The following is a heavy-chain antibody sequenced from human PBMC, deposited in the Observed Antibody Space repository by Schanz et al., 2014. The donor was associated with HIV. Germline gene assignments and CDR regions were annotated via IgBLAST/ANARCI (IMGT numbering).Heavy chain of an antibody. CDR1: GFTFSSYA. CDR3: AREDTETDAFDI. CDR2: ISYDGSKK. J-gene: IGHJ3*02. V-gene: IGHV3-30*04. Sequence: QVQLVQSGGGVVQPGRSLRLSCAGSGFTFSSYAMHWVRQAPGRGLEWVAVISYDGSKKQYVDSVKGRFTISRDSPKNTVSLQMNSLRVEDTAVYFCAREDTETDAFDIWGQGTMVTVSS. D-gene: IGHD2-8*02.